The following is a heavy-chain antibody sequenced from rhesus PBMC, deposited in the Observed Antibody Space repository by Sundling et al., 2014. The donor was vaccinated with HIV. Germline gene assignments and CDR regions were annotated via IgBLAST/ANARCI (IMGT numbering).Heavy chain of an antibody. J-gene: IGHJ5-1*01. D-gene: IGHD3-3*01. Sequence: QLQLQESGPGLVKPSETLSVTCAVSGGSISSSYWSWIRQAPGKGLEWIGYIYGSGSSTNYNPSLKSRVTLSVDTSKNQFSLKLSSVTAADTAVYYCARSLDWYPSSLRVWGPGVLVTVSS. CDR3: ARSLDWYPSSLRV. CDR1: GGSISSSY. V-gene: IGHV4-169*01. CDR2: IYGSGSST.